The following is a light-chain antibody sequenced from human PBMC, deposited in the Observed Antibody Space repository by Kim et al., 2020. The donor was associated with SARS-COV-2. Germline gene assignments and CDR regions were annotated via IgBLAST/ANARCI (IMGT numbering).Light chain of an antibody. V-gene: IGLV2-14*02. J-gene: IGLJ3*02. CDR3: CSYTTSSTWV. CDR2: EVT. Sequence: QSALTQPASVSGSPGQSISISCTGTSSDVGAYDLVSWYQQHPGKAPKLMIYEVTNRPSGVSNRFSGSKSGNTASLTISGLQAEDEADYYCCSYTTSSTWVFGGGTQVTVL. CDR1: SSDVGAYDL.